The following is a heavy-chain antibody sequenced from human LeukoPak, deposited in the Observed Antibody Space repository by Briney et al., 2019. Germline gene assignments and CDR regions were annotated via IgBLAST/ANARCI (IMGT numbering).Heavy chain of an antibody. V-gene: IGHV4-30-2*01. CDR3: ARAECSSTGCILNWFDP. Sequence: SETLSLTCTVSGGSISSGNYYWSWIRQPPGKGLEWIGYIYHSGSTFYNPSLKSRVTISVDRSKNQFSLKLSSVTAADTAVYYCARAECSSTGCILNWFDPWGQGTLVTVSS. CDR1: GGSISSGNYY. J-gene: IGHJ5*02. D-gene: IGHD2-2*01. CDR2: IYHSGST.